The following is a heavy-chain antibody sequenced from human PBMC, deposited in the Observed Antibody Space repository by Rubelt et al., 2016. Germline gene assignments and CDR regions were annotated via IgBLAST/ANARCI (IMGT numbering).Heavy chain of an antibody. CDR2: IYYSGST. CDR1: GGSISTYY. CDR3: ARHRDNIAPRVNY. Sequence: QVQLQESAPGLVKPSQTLSLTCTVSGGSISTYYWSWIRQPPGKGLEWIGNIYYSGSTKYNPSLKSRVTISVDPSNDPFSLKLSSVTAADTAVYYCARHRDNIAPRVNYWGQGTLVTVSS. D-gene: IGHD3-10*01. J-gene: IGHJ4*02. V-gene: IGHV4-59*08.